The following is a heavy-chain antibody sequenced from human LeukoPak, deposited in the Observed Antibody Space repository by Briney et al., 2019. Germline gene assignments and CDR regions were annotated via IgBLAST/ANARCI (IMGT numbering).Heavy chain of an antibody. CDR1: GGSISSYY. J-gene: IGHJ6*02. CDR3: ARALSYCSGGSCYPGSYYYYGMDV. V-gene: IGHV4-59*01. D-gene: IGHD2-15*01. Sequence: SETLSLTCTVSGGSISSYYWSWIRQPPGKGLEWIGYIYYSGSTNYNPSLKSRVTISVDTSKNQLSLKLSSVTAADTAVYYCARALSYCSGGSCYPGSYYYYGMDVWGQGTTVTVSS. CDR2: IYYSGST.